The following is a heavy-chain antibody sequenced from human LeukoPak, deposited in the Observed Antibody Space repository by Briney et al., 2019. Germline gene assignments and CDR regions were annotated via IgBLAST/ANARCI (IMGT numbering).Heavy chain of an antibody. J-gene: IGHJ4*02. CDR3: ARQGSLAPFDY. Sequence: PSETLSLTCTVSGGSISSSSYYWGWIRQPPGKGLEWIGSIYYSGSTYYNPSLKSRVTISVDTSKNQFSLKLSSVTAADTAVYYCARQGSLAPFDYWGQGTLVTVSS. CDR2: IYYSGST. V-gene: IGHV4-39*01. CDR1: GGSISSSSYY. D-gene: IGHD3-10*01.